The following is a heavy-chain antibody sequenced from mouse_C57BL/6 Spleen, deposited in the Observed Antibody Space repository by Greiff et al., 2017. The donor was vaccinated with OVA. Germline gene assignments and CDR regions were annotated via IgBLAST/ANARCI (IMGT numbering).Heavy chain of an antibody. CDR3: ARGDYDEYYAMDY. CDR1: GYTFTSYW. J-gene: IGHJ4*01. CDR2: IDPSDSYT. Sequence: QVQLQQPGAELVRPGTSVKLSCKASGYTFTSYWMHWVKQRPGQGLEWIGVIDPSDSYTNYNQKFKGKATLTVDTSSSSAYMQLSSLTSEDSAVYYCARGDYDEYYAMDYWGQGTSVTVSS. D-gene: IGHD2-4*01. V-gene: IGHV1-59*01.